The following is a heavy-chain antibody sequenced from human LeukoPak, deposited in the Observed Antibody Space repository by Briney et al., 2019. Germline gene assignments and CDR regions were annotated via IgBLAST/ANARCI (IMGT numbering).Heavy chain of an antibody. J-gene: IGHJ6*02. D-gene: IGHD1-1*01. CDR1: GGSISSYY. Sequence: KPSETLSLTCTVSGGSISSYYWSWIRQPPGKGLEWIGYIYYSGSTDHNPSLKSRVTISVDTSKNQFSLNLSSVTAADTAVYYCARHGNWADYFYYGMDVWGQGTTVTVSS. CDR2: IYYSGST. V-gene: IGHV4-59*08. CDR3: ARHGNWADYFYYGMDV.